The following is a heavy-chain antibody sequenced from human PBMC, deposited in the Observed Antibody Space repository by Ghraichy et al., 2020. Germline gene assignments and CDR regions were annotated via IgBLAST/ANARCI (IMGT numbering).Heavy chain of an antibody. CDR1: GFTFSSYW. J-gene: IGHJ6*02. V-gene: IGHV3-74*01. Sequence: LSLTCAASGFTFSSYWMHWVRQAPGKGLVWVSRINSDGGSTTYADSVNGRFTISKDNAKNTLYLQMNSLRAEDTAVYYCVKDLVGGGFGAYGMDVWGQGTTVTVSS. CDR3: VKDLVGGGFGAYGMDV. D-gene: IGHD2-21*01. CDR2: INSDGGST.